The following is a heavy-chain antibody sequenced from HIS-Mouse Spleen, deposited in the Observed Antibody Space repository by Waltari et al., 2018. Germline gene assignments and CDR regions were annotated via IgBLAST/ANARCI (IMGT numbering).Heavy chain of an antibody. CDR3: ARDHRNNWAIRD. CDR2: RSESGSNK. CDR1: GFTFSSYA. Sequence: QVQLVESGGGVVQPGRSLRLSCAASGFTFSSYAMPWVRQAPGKGLGWGAVRSESGSNKYYADSVKGRFTISRDNSKNTLYLQMNSLRAEDTAVYYCARDHRNNWAIRDWGQGTLVTVSS. D-gene: IGHD1-20*01. J-gene: IGHJ4*02. V-gene: IGHV3-30-3*01.